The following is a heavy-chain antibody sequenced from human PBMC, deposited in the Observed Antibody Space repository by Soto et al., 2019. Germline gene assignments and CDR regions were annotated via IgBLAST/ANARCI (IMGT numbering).Heavy chain of an antibody. CDR1: DDSINSDKYY. Sequence: QLQLQESGPGLVKPSETLSLTCSVSDDSINSDKYYWGWIRQPPGKGLEWIGSIYYRGNAYYNPSLQTRVTLTLDKSRSKFSLKLNSVTAADSAVYFCARLEGLATISYSFDFWGPGALVTVSS. V-gene: IGHV4-39*01. CDR3: ARLEGLATISYSFDF. CDR2: IYYRGNA. J-gene: IGHJ4*02. D-gene: IGHD3-9*01.